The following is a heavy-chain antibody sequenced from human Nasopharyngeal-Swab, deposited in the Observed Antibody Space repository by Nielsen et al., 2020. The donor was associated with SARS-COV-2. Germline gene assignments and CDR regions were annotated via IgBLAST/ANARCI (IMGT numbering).Heavy chain of an antibody. CDR2: IYYSGTT. V-gene: IGHV4-39*07. D-gene: IGHD3-3*01. CDR3: AREIYDGHHDP. J-gene: IGHJ5*02. Sequence: RQAPGKGLQWIGNIYYSGTTNYNPSLKSRVTISVDTSKNQFSLKLSSVTAADTAVYYCAREIYDGHHDPWGQGTLVTVSS.